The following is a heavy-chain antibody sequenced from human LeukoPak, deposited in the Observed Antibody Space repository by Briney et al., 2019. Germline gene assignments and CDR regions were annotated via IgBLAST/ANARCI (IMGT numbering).Heavy chain of an antibody. CDR3: ARRQCSGGSCYYFDS. J-gene: IGHJ4*02. V-gene: IGHV5-51*01. Sequence: GESLKISCKGFGYNFSNYWIGWERQMPGKGLEWMGIIHPGDSSTRYSPSLQGQVTILSDKSINTAYLQWSSLKASDTAMYYCARRQCSGGSCYYFDSWGQGTLVTVSS. CDR2: IHPGDSST. D-gene: IGHD2-15*01. CDR1: GYNFSNYW.